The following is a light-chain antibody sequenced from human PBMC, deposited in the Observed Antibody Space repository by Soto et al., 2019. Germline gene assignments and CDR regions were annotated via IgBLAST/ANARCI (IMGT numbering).Light chain of an antibody. J-gene: IGKJ4*01. V-gene: IGKV3-20*01. CDR1: QSVRDRY. Sequence: EIVLTQSPGTLSLSPGERATLSCRASQSVRDRYLAWYQQKPGQAPSLLIYDTSTRATGVPDRFSGSGSGTDFALTISRVEPEDFAVYYCQHYGSPLTFGGGTKVDIK. CDR2: DTS. CDR3: QHYGSPLT.